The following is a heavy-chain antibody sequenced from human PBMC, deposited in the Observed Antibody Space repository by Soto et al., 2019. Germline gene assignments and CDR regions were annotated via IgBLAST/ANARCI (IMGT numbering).Heavy chain of an antibody. CDR1: GYSFTSLY. V-gene: IGHV1-8*01. CDR3: ARGVSAGVDY. Sequence: SVKVSCKASGYSFTSLYINWVRQTAGQGLEWMGWMQPSTGRTGYAQKFQGRVTMTRDTSINTAYMELTTLTSDDTAFYYCARGVSAGVDYWGQGTLVTVSS. CDR2: MQPSTGRT. D-gene: IGHD1-26*01. J-gene: IGHJ4*02.